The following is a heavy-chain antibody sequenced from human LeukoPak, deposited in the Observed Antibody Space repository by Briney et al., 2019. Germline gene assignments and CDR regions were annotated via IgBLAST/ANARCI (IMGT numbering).Heavy chain of an antibody. J-gene: IGHJ4*02. CDR1: GFXFSSYW. CDR2: IXQDGSEK. Sequence: GGSXXLSCAASGFXFSSYWXXXVRQAPGKGXXXVANIXQDGSEKYXXXXVKGXXXISRDXAKNSLYLQMNSLRAEDTAVYYCARDHGGSYSYWGQGTLVTVSS. V-gene: IGHV3-7*04. D-gene: IGHD1-26*01. CDR3: ARDHGGSYSY.